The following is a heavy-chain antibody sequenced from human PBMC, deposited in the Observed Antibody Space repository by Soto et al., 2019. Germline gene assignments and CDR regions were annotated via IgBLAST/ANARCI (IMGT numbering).Heavy chain of an antibody. Sequence: GGSLRLSCAVSGFTFSSYAISWVRQAPGKGLEWVSIISGGGDTSYYADSVKGRFTISRDNSRNTLYLQMNSLRAGDSAKYYCAKEGTSGLYYFDYWGPGTLVTVSS. D-gene: IGHD6-19*01. CDR3: AKEGTSGLYYFDY. J-gene: IGHJ4*02. CDR2: ISGGGDTS. CDR1: GFTFSSYA. V-gene: IGHV3-23*01.